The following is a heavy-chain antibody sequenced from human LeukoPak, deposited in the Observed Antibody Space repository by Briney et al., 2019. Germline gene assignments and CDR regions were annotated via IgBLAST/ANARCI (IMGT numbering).Heavy chain of an antibody. CDR2: INPNSGDT. Sequence: ASVKVSCKASGYIFTDYYLHWVRQAPGQGLEWMGWINPNSGDTNYAQKFQGRVTMTRDTSISTAYMELSSLRSDDTAIYYCARGDYGDYWGQGTLVTVSS. CDR1: GYIFTDYY. J-gene: IGHJ4*02. CDR3: ARGDYGDY. V-gene: IGHV1-2*02.